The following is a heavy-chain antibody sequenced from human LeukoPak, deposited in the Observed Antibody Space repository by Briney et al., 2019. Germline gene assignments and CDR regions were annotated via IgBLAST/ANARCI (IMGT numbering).Heavy chain of an antibody. Sequence: GGSLRLSCAASGFTFSSYWMHWVRQASGKGLVWVSRNSDGSSTSYADSVKGRFTISRDNAKNTLYLQMNSLRAEDTAVYYCARRSAAKDAFDFWGQGTMVTVSS. CDR3: ARRSAAKDAFDF. D-gene: IGHD6-25*01. J-gene: IGHJ3*01. V-gene: IGHV3-74*01. CDR2: NSDGSST. CDR1: GFTFSSYW.